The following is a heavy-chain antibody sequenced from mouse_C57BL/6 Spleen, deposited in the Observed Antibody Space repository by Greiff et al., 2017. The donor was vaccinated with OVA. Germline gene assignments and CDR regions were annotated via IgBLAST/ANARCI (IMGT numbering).Heavy chain of an antibody. D-gene: IGHD2-4*01. Sequence: EVQRVESGGGLVQPKGSLKLSCAASGFSFNTYAMNWVRQAPGKGLEWVARIRSKSNNYATYYADSVKDRFTISRDDSESMLYLQMNNLKTEDTAMYYCVGDYDEGYFDVWGTGTTVTVSS. V-gene: IGHV10-1*01. CDR3: VGDYDEGYFDV. J-gene: IGHJ1*03. CDR1: GFSFNTYA. CDR2: IRSKSNNYAT.